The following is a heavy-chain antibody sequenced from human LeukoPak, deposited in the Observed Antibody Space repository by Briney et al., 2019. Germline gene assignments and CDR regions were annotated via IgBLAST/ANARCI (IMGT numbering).Heavy chain of an antibody. Sequence: SETLSLTCTVSGGFISSYYWSWIRQPPGKGLEWIGYIYYSGSTNYNPSLKSRVTISVDTSKNQFSLKLSSVTAADTAVYYCASSYYDFWSGYDYYYYYYMDVWGKGTTVTVSS. D-gene: IGHD3-3*01. J-gene: IGHJ6*03. CDR2: IYYSGST. CDR1: GGFISSYY. CDR3: ASSYYDFWSGYDYYYYYYMDV. V-gene: IGHV4-59*01.